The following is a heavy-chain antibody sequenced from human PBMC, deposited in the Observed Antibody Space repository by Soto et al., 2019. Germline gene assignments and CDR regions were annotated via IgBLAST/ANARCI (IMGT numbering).Heavy chain of an antibody. CDR1: GGSLSTYY. Sequence: QVQLQQSGPGLVKPSETLSLTCTVSGGSLSTYYWSWIRQPPGKGLEWIGYIYYSGYTNYNPSLKSRVTISVDTSKNQFSLKLNSVTAADTAVYYCARGRYDSSGPLDYWGQGTLVTVSS. CDR3: ARGRYDSSGPLDY. CDR2: IYYSGYT. D-gene: IGHD3-22*01. J-gene: IGHJ4*02. V-gene: IGHV4-59*01.